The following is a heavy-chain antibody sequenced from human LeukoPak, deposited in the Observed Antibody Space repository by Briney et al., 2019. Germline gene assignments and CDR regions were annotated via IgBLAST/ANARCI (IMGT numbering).Heavy chain of an antibody. Sequence: ASVKVSCKASGGTFSSYAISWVRQAPGQGLEWMGGIIPIFGTANYAQKFQGRVTITADESTSTAYMELSSLRSEDTAVYYCARALLEYSSSSGAFDIWGQGTMVTVSS. CDR2: IIPIFGTA. V-gene: IGHV1-69*13. D-gene: IGHD6-6*01. CDR3: ARALLEYSSSSGAFDI. CDR1: GGTFSSYA. J-gene: IGHJ3*02.